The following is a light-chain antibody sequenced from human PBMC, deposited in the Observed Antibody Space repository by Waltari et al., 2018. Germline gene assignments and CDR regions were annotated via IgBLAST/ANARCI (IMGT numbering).Light chain of an antibody. CDR2: NDN. J-gene: IGLJ3*02. CDR1: NSNLGSNF. V-gene: IGLV1-44*01. Sequence: QSVLTQPPSVSGTPGQRVTISCSGSNSNLGSNFVNWYQHLPGKAPKLLIYNDNQGPSGVPDRFSASKSGTSAALAITGLQSGDEADYYCAVWDDSLGGVFGGGTKLTVL. CDR3: AVWDDSLGGV.